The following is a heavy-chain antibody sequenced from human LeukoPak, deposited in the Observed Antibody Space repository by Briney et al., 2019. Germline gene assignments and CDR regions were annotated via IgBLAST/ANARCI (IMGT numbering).Heavy chain of an antibody. CDR2: ISSSGSYT. J-gene: IGHJ3*01. CDR1: GFTFSDYH. CDR3: ARDAGGL. D-gene: IGHD3-16*01. V-gene: IGHV3-11*06. Sequence: GGSLRLSCAVSGFTFSDYHMSWIRQAPGKGLEWISYISSSGSYTNYADSVKGRLTISRDNAKNSLYLQMKSLRAEDTAVYYCARDAGGLWGQGTRVTVSS.